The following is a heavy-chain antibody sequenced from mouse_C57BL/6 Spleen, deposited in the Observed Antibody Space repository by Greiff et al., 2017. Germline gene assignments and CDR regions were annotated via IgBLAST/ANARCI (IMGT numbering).Heavy chain of an antibody. D-gene: IGHD1-1*01. J-gene: IGHJ2*01. CDR3: AISLTTVVATDFDY. CDR1: GYTFTSYG. Sequence: QVQLQQSGAELARPGASVKLSCKASGYTFTSYGISWVKQRTGQGLEWIGEIYPRSGNTYYNEKFKGKATLTADKSSSTAYMELRSLTSEDSAVYFCAISLTTVVATDFDYWGQGTTLTVSS. CDR2: IYPRSGNT. V-gene: IGHV1-81*01.